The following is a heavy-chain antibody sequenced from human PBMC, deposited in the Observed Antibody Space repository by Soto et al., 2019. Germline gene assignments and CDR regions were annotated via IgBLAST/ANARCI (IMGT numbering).Heavy chain of an antibody. CDR2: IYYSGST. Sequence: QVQLQESGPGLVKPSQTLSLTCTVSGGSISSGDYYWSWIRQPPGKGLEWIGYIYYSGSTYYNPSLQGRVTTSADTAKNQFSLKLSSVTAADTAVYYCASNSYGYTCSDYWGQGTLVTVSS. J-gene: IGHJ4*02. D-gene: IGHD5-18*01. CDR1: GGSISSGDYY. V-gene: IGHV4-30-4*01. CDR3: ASNSYGYTCSDY.